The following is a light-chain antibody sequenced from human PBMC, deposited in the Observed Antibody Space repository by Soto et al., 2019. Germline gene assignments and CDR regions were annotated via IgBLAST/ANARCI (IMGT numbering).Light chain of an antibody. V-gene: IGLV2-23*02. CDR2: EVR. CDR3: CSYAGITAYVI. Sequence: QSALTQPASVSGSPGQSITISCTGTSSDVGSYDLVSWYQQHPGKAPKFMIYEVRKRPSGVSNRFSGSKSGNTASLTISGLQAEDEADYYCCSYAGITAYVIFGGGTKLTVL. CDR1: SSDVGSYDL. J-gene: IGLJ2*01.